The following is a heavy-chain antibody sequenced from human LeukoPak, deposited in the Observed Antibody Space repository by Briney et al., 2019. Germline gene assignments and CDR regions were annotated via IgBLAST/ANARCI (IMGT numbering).Heavy chain of an antibody. CDR2: IKQDGSEK. Sequence: PGGSLRLSCAASGFTFSSYWMSWVRQAPGKGLEWVANIKQDGSEKYYVDSVKGRFTISRDNAKNSLYLQMNSLRAEDTAVYYCARAPLWFGELYFDYWGQGTLVTVSS. V-gene: IGHV3-7*01. CDR1: GFTFSSYW. CDR3: ARAPLWFGELYFDY. D-gene: IGHD3-10*01. J-gene: IGHJ4*02.